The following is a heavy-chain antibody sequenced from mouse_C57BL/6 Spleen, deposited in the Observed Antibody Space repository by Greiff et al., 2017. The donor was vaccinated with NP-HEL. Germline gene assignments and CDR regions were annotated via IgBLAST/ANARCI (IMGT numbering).Heavy chain of an antibody. D-gene: IGHD2-3*01. CDR1: GFTFSSYA. V-gene: IGHV5-4*01. CDR3: ARDYDGYLFAY. Sequence: EVHLVESGGGLVKPGGSLKLSCAASGFTFSSYAMSWVRQTPEKRLEWVATISDGGSYTYYPDNVKGRFTISRDNAKNNLYLQMSHLQSEDTAMYYCARDYDGYLFAYWGQGTLVTVSA. J-gene: IGHJ3*01. CDR2: ISDGGSYT.